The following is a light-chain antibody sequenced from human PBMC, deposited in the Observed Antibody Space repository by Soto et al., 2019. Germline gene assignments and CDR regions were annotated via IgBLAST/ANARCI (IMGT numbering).Light chain of an antibody. CDR3: CSYAGSSSFRVL. CDR1: NSDVGTYNY. V-gene: IGLV2-11*01. Sequence: QSALTQPRSVSLSPGQSVTISCTGTNSDVGTYNYVSWYQQHPGKAPKLIIYDVTKRPSGVPDRFSGSKSGNTASLIISGLQAADEAEYYCCCCSYAGSSSFRVLFGGGTQLTVL. J-gene: IGLJ2*01. CDR2: DVT.